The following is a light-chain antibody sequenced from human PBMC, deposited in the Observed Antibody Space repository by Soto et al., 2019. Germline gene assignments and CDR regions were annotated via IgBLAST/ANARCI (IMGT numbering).Light chain of an antibody. V-gene: IGLV2-23*01. CDR1: SSDLWSYNL. CDR2: EAT. Sequence: QSALTQPASVSGSPGQSITISCTGTSSDLWSYNLVSWYQHHPGKAPKLIIYEATKRPSGISSRFSGSKSGYTASLTISGLQAEDEAFYSCFSYAGRDTLVVSGGGTKLTVL. CDR3: FSYAGRDTLVV. J-gene: IGLJ2*01.